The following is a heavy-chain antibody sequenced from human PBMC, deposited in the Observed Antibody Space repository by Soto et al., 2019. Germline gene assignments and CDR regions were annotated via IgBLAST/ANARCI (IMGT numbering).Heavy chain of an antibody. CDR2: IYHSGST. CDR3: ARVVGGYYYGMDV. J-gene: IGHJ6*02. Sequence: QVQLQESGPGLVKPSGTLSLTCAVSGGSISSSNWWSWVRQPPGKGLEWIGEIYHSGSTNYNPSLXXRXTISVDKAKNQFSLKLSSVTAAETAVYDCARVVGGYYYGMDVWGQGTTVTVSS. CDR1: GGSISSSNW. D-gene: IGHD2-2*01. V-gene: IGHV4-4*02.